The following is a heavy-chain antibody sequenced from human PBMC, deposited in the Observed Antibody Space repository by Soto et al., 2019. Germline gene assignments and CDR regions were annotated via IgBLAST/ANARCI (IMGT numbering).Heavy chain of an antibody. J-gene: IGHJ5*02. Sequence: PSETLSLTCTVSGGSISSGGYYWSWIRQHPGKGLEWIGYIYYSGSTYYNPSLKSRVTISVDTSKNQFSLKLSSVTAADTAVYYCARVVALRFLEWYNWFDPWGQGTLVTVSS. D-gene: IGHD3-3*01. CDR2: IYYSGST. CDR3: ARVVALRFLEWYNWFDP. CDR1: GGSISSGGYY. V-gene: IGHV4-31*03.